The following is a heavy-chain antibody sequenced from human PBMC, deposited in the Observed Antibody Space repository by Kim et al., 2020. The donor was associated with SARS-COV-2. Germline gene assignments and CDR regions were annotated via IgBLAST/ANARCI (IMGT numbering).Heavy chain of an antibody. Sequence: SETLSLTCTVSGGSISSSDFYWSWIRQPPGKGLEWIGYVYYSGSTYYNPSLKSRVTISVDTSKNQFPLKLSSVTAADTAVYYWARDVNGGYGGADVWGQGTTVTVSS. D-gene: IGHD7-27*01. CDR1: GGSISSSDFY. J-gene: IGHJ6*02. CDR2: VYYSGST. V-gene: IGHV4-30-4*01. CDR3: ARDVNGGYGGADV.